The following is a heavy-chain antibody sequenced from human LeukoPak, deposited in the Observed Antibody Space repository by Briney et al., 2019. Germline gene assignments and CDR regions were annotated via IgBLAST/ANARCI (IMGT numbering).Heavy chain of an antibody. D-gene: IGHD3-16*01. CDR3: ARHGNYDFDY. CDR1: GFSFSSRW. CDR2: TKEDGSEK. Sequence: GGSLRLSCAASGFSFSSRWMSWVRQAPGKGLEWVAKTKEDGSEKNYVDSVKGRFTISRDNANNSLYLQMNSLRAEDTAVYYCARHGNYDFDYWGQGTLVTVSS. V-gene: IGHV3-7*05. J-gene: IGHJ4*02.